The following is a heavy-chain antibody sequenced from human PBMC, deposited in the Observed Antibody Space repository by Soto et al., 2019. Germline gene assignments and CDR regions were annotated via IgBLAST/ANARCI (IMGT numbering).Heavy chain of an antibody. CDR1: GASISGGDYY. Sequence: QVQLQESGPGLVKPSQTLSLTCTVSGASISGGDYYWSWIRQPPGKGLEWIGSIYSTGNTYSNPFLESRLSISVDPSNNQCALRLTSVTAPDTAISYCASATYDSSTYYLDYWGQGTLVTVSS. D-gene: IGHD3-22*01. V-gene: IGHV4-30-4*01. CDR2: IYSTGNT. CDR3: ASATYDSSTYYLDY. J-gene: IGHJ4*02.